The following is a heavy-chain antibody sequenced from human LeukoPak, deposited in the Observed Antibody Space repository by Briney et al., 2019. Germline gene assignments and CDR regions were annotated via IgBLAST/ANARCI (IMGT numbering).Heavy chain of an antibody. V-gene: IGHV3-73*01. CDR1: GFTFSDSA. Sequence: GGSLKPSCAASGFTFSDSAMHWVRQASGKGLEWVGRMRSKANSYATVYGASVKGRFTISRDDSRNTAYLQMNSLKTEDTAVYCCTRRYYHDSSGSYRNDYWGQGTLVTVSS. CDR2: MRSKANSYAT. J-gene: IGHJ4*02. CDR3: TRRYYHDSSGSYRNDY. D-gene: IGHD3-22*01.